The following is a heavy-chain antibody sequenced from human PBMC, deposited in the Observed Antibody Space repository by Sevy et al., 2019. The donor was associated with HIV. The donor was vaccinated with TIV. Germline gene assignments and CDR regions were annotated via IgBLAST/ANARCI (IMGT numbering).Heavy chain of an antibody. V-gene: IGHV3-48*04. CDR2: ISSSSSTI. CDR1: GFTFSSYS. D-gene: IGHD4-17*01. J-gene: IGHJ4*02. Sequence: GGSLRLSCAASGFTFSSYSMNWVRQAPGKGLEWVSYISSSSSTIYYADSVRGRFTISRDNARNLLYLQMNSLRAEDTAVYFCARDLPPSATTVPHFDCWGQGTLVTVSS. CDR3: ARDLPPSATTVPHFDC.